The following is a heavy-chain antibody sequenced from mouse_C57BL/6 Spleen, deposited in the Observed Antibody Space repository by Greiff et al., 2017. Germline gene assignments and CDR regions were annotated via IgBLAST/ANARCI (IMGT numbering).Heavy chain of an antibody. J-gene: IGHJ2*01. CDR2: IYPGDGDT. CDR1: GYAFSSYW. CDR3: ATLDDGYVFDY. D-gene: IGHD2-3*01. V-gene: IGHV1-80*01. Sequence: VQLQQSGAELVKPGASVKISCKASGYAFSSYWMNWVKQRPGKGLEWIGQIYPGDGDTNYNGKFKGKATLTADKSSSTAYMQLSSLASEDSAVYFCATLDDGYVFDYWGQGTTLTVSS.